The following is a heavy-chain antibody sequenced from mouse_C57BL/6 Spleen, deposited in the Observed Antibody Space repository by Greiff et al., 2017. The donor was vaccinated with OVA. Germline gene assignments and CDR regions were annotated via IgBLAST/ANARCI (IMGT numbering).Heavy chain of an antibody. J-gene: IGHJ4*01. CDR3: ATTVVADYAMDY. CDR2: IDPEDGET. V-gene: IGHV14-2*01. Sequence: EVQGVESGAELVKPGASVKLSCTASGFNIKDYYMHWVKQRTEQGLEWIGRIDPEDGETKYAPKFQGKATITADTSSNTAYLQLSSLTSEDTAVYYCATTVVADYAMDYWGQGTSVTGSS. D-gene: IGHD1-1*01. CDR1: GFNIKDYY.